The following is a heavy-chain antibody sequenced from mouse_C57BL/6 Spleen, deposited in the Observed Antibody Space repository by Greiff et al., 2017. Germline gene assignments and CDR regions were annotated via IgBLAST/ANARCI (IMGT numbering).Heavy chain of an antibody. V-gene: IGHV5-17*01. CDR3: AKGMITKAMDD. CDR1: GFTFSDYG. D-gene: IGHD2-4*01. Sequence: EVKLMESGGGLVKPGGSLKLSCAASGFTFSDYGMHWVRQAPEKGLEWVAYISTGSSTIYYADTVKGRFTISIDNAKNTLFLQLASLRSEDTAMYYCAKGMITKAMDDWGQGTSVTVAS. CDR2: ISTGSSTI. J-gene: IGHJ4*01.